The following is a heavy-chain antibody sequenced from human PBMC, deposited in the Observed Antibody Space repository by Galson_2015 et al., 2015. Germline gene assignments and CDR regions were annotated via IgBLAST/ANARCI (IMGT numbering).Heavy chain of an antibody. V-gene: IGHV1-8*01. CDR3: GRVVHWEVKGHYYYMDV. CDR1: GYTFTSYE. CDR2: MNPNSGNT. D-gene: IGHD7-27*01. J-gene: IGHJ6*03. Sequence: SVKVSCKASGYTFTSYEINWVRQATGQGPEWMGWMNPNSGNTVYAQKFQGRVTMTRDTAISTAYMELSSLRSEDTAVYYCGRVVHWEVKGHYYYMDVWGKGSTVTVSS.